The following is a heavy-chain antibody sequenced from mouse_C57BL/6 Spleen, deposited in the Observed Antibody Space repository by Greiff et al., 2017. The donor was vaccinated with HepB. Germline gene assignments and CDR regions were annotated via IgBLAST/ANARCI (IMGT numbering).Heavy chain of an antibody. V-gene: IGHV1-80*01. D-gene: IGHD1-1*02. CDR3: ARGGLGGNYNYYAMDY. J-gene: IGHJ4*01. Sequence: QVQLKESGAELVKPGASVKISCKASGYAFSSYWMNWVKQRPGKGLEWIGQIYPGDGDTNYNGKFKGKATLTADKSSSTAYMQLSSLTSEDSAVYFCARGGLGGNYNYYAMDYWGQGTSVTVSS. CDR1: GYAFSSYW. CDR2: IYPGDGDT.